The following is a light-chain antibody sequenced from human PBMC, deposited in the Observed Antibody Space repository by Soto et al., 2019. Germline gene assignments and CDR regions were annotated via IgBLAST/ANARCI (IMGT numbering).Light chain of an antibody. CDR3: QSYDSSLSAYYV. J-gene: IGLJ1*01. CDR1: SSNIGAGYD. Sequence: QSVLTQPPSVSGAPGQRVTISCTGSSSNIGAGYDVHWYQQLPGTAPKLLIYGNSNLPSGVPDRFSGSKSGTSASLAITGLQAEDEADYYCQSYDSSLSAYYVFGTGTKLTVL. CDR2: GNS. V-gene: IGLV1-40*01.